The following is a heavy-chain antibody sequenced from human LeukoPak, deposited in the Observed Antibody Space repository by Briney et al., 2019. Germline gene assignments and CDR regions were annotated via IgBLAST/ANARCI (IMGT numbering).Heavy chain of an antibody. V-gene: IGHV3-49*04. D-gene: IGHD6-6*01. CDR3: TRVGLSIAAHYYMDV. J-gene: IGHJ6*03. Sequence: GSLRLSCTASGFTFGDYAMSWVRQAPGKGLEWVGFIRSKAYGGTTEYAASVKGRFTISRDDSKSIAYLQMNSLKTEDTAVYYCTRVGLSIAAHYYMDVWGKGTTVTVSS. CDR1: GFTFGDYA. CDR2: IRSKAYGGTT.